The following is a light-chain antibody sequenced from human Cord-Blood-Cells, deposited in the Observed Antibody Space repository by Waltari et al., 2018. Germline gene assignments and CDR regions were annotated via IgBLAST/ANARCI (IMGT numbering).Light chain of an antibody. Sequence: QSVLTQPPSASGTPGPRVNISCSGSSSNIGGNTVNWYQQLPGTAPKLLSDRNNQRPSGVPDRFSGSKAGTSASLAISGLQSEDEADYYCAAWDDSLNGPVFGGGTKLTVL. J-gene: IGLJ2*01. V-gene: IGLV1-44*01. CDR2: RNN. CDR3: AAWDDSLNGPV. CDR1: SSNIGGNT.